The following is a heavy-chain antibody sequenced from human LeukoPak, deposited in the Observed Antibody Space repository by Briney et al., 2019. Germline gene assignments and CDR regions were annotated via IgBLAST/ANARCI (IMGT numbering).Heavy chain of an antibody. CDR2: ISAYNGNT. CDR1: GYTFTSYG. D-gene: IGHD6-13*01. CDR3: ARDSGSSWYENFDY. V-gene: IGHV1-18*04. Sequence: ASVKVSCTASGYTFTSYGISWVRQAPGQGLEWMGWISAYNGNTNYTQKLQGRVTTTTDTSTSTAYMELRSLRSDDTAVYYCARDSGSSWYENFDYWGQGTLVTVSP. J-gene: IGHJ4*02.